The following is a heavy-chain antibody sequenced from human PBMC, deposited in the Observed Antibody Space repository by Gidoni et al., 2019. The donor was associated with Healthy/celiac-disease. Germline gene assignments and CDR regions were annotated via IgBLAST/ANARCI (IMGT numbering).Heavy chain of an antibody. V-gene: IGHV3-23*01. Sequence: EVQLLESGGGLVQPGGSLRLSCAASGFTFSSYAMSWVRQAPGKGLEGVSAISGSGGSTYYADSVKCRFTISRDNSKNTLYLQMNSLRAEDTAVYYCAKDLQYSSGWYYFDYWGQGTLVTVSS. CDR1: GFTFSSYA. CDR2: ISGSGGST. J-gene: IGHJ4*02. CDR3: AKDLQYSSGWYYFDY. D-gene: IGHD6-19*01.